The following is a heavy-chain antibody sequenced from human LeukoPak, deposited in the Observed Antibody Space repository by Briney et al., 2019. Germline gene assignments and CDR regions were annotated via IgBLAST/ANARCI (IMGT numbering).Heavy chain of an antibody. D-gene: IGHD4-17*01. CDR3: AKDGSLRMGYYYGMDV. CDR2: ISGSGGST. J-gene: IGHJ6*02. V-gene: IGHV3-23*01. Sequence: GGSLRLSCAASGFTLSSYAMSWVRQAPGKGLEWVSAISGSGGSTYYADSVKGRFTISRDNSKNTLYLQMNSLRAEDTAVYYCAKDGSLRMGYYYGMDVWGQGTTVTVSS. CDR1: GFTLSSYA.